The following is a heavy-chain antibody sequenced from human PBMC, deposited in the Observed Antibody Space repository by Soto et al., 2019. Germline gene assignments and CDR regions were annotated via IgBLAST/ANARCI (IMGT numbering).Heavy chain of an antibody. CDR2: ISHSGDST. V-gene: IGHV3-23*01. Sequence: PGGSLRLSCAASGFTFTNYAMNWVRQAPGKGLEWVSAISHSGDSTQYADSVRGRFTISRDNSRNTLYLQMDSLRAEDTAAYFCAKDRGLGAFDIWGQGTVVTVSS. J-gene: IGHJ3*02. D-gene: IGHD3-16*01. CDR1: GFTFTNYA. CDR3: AKDRGLGAFDI.